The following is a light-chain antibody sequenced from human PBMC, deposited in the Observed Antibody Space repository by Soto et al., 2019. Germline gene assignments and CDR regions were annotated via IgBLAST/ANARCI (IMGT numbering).Light chain of an antibody. Sequence: QSVLAQPASVSGSPGQSIIISCSGSSNVVGGYNLVSWYQHHPDKAPKVIIYEGTKRPSGLSTRFSGSKSGNTASLTISGLQAEDEADYYCCSYAGGRTYVFGSGTKVTVL. CDR1: SNVVGGYNL. CDR3: CSYAGGRTYV. CDR2: EGT. J-gene: IGLJ1*01. V-gene: IGLV2-23*01.